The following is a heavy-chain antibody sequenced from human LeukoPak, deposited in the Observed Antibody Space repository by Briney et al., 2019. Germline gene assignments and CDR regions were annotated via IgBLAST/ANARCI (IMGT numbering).Heavy chain of an antibody. CDR3: ARRAGDYSHPYDY. V-gene: IGHV3-20*04. D-gene: IGHD3-22*01. CDR1: GFTFDDYG. J-gene: IGHJ4*02. CDR2: INWNGGST. Sequence: GGSLRLSCAASGFTFDDYGMSWVRQAPGKGLEWVSGINWNGGSTGYADSVKGRFTISRDNSKNTLYLQMNSLRAEDTAVYYCARRAGDYSHPYDYWGQGTLVTVSS.